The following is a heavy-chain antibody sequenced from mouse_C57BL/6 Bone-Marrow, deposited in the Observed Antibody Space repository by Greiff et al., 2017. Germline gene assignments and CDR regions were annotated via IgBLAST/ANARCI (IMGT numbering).Heavy chain of an antibody. V-gene: IGHV1-81*01. D-gene: IGHD4-1*01. J-gene: IGHJ2*01. CDR1: GYTFTSYG. CDR3: AKGLGGRHYFDY. Sequence: QVQLKESGAELARPGASVTLSCKASGYTFTSYGLSWVKQRTGQGLEWIGEIYPRSGNTYYNEKFKGKATLTADKSSSTAYMELRSLTSEDSAVYFCAKGLGGRHYFDYWGQGTTLTVSS. CDR2: IYPRSGNT.